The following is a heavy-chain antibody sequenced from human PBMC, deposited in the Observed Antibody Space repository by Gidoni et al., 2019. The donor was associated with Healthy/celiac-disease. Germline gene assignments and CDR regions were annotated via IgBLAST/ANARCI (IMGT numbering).Heavy chain of an antibody. D-gene: IGHD2-15*01. J-gene: IGHJ5*02. CDR2: IYHSGST. Sequence: QLQLQESGSGLVKPSQTLSLTCAGSGGSISSGGYSWSWIRQPPGTGLEWIGYIYHSGSTYYNPSLKSRVTISVDRSKNQFSLKLSSVTAADTAVYYCAREVQDIVVVVAAIKTYNWFDPWGQGTLVTVSS. CDR1: GGSISSGGYS. CDR3: AREVQDIVVVVAAIKTYNWFDP. V-gene: IGHV4-30-2*01.